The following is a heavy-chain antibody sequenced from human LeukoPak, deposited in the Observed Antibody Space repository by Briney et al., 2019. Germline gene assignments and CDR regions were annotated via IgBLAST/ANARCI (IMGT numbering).Heavy chain of an antibody. CDR2: IGGSGDT. CDR3: TKLPSESYTSSWYAT. D-gene: IGHD6-13*01. Sequence: GGSLRLSCFASGFTFTSYAMSWVRQAPGQGLEGLSSIGGSGDTYYADSVKGRFTIFRDNSRNPLYLQMNSLRADDTPVSYCTKLPSESYTSSWYATGGQGTLVTVSS. V-gene: IGHV3-23*01. J-gene: IGHJ4*02. CDR1: GFTFTSYA.